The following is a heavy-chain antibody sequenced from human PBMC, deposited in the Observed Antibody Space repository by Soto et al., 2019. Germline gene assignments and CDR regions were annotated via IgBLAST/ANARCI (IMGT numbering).Heavy chain of an antibody. J-gene: IGHJ5*02. V-gene: IGHV3-21*01. Sequence: PXGSLILSCSASGFTFSSYSMNWVRQAPGKGLEWVSSISSSSSYIYYADSVKGRFTISRDDAKNSLYLQMNSLRAEDTAVYYCARGHWADSQFMLNDHWGQGTLVTVSS. D-gene: IGHD2-8*01. CDR3: ARGHWADSQFMLNDH. CDR2: ISSSSSYI. CDR1: GFTFSSYS.